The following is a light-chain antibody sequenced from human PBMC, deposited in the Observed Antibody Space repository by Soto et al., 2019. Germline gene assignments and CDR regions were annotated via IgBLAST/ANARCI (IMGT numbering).Light chain of an antibody. V-gene: IGKV3-20*01. Sequence: EIVLTQSPGTLSLSPGERATLSCRASQSVSSPYLAWYQQRPGQTPRLLIYAASSRATGIPDRFSGSGSGTDFTLTISRLEADDFAVYYCQQYGNSQWTFGQGTRWISN. J-gene: IGKJ1*01. CDR1: QSVSSPY. CDR3: QQYGNSQWT. CDR2: AAS.